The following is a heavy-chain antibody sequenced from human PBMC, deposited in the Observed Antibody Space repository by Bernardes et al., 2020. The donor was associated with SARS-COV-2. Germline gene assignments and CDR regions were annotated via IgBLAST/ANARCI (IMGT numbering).Heavy chain of an antibody. J-gene: IGHJ6*04. Sequence: GALRLSCAASGFTFSSYALNWVRQAPGTGLEWVSSIYSDGTTVYADSVKGRFTISRDHSENTVFLQMNSLRPEDTAMYYCAADCSSTSCQASLGYVHYYAKDVWGKGTTVIVYS. CDR1: GFTFSSYA. V-gene: IGHV3-66*02. D-gene: IGHD2-2*01. CDR3: AADCSSTSCQASLGYVHYYAKDV. CDR2: IYSDGTTV.